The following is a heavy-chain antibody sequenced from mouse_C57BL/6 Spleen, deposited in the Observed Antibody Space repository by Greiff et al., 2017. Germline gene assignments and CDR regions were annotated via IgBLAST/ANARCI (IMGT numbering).Heavy chain of an antibody. CDR1: GFTFSDYY. Sequence: EVMLVESGGGLVQPGGSLKLSCAASGFTFSDYYMYWVRQTPEKRLEWVAYISNGGGSTYYPDTVKGRFTISRDNAKNTLYLQMSRLKSEDTAMYYCASPYYSNYEAWFAYWGQGTLVTVSA. V-gene: IGHV5-12*01. CDR3: ASPYYSNYEAWFAY. CDR2: ISNGGGST. D-gene: IGHD2-5*01. J-gene: IGHJ3*01.